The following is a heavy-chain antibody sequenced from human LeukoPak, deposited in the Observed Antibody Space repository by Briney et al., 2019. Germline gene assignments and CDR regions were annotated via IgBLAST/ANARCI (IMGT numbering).Heavy chain of an antibody. J-gene: IGHJ5*02. CDR2: IIPIFGIA. CDR1: GGTFSIYA. CDR3: ARGYCSSTSCYYWFDP. Sequence: SVTVSCKASGGTFSIYAISWVRQAPGQGLEWMGRIIPIFGIANYAQKFQGRVTITADKSTSTAYMELSSLRSEDTAVYYCARGYCSSTSCYYWFDPWGQGTLVTVSS. D-gene: IGHD2-2*01. V-gene: IGHV1-69*10.